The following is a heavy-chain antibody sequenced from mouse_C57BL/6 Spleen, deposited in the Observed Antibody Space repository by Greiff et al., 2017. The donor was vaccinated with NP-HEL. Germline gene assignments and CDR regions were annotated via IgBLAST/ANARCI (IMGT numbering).Heavy chain of an antibody. V-gene: IGHV1-69*01. J-gene: IGHJ2*01. D-gene: IGHD2-4*01. Sequence: QVHVKQPGAELVMPGASVKLSCKASGYTFTSYWMHWVKQRPGQGLEWIGEIDPSDSYTNYNQKFKGKSTLTVDKSSSTAYMQLSSLTSEDSAVYYCARRAGLAFDYWGQGTTLTVSS. CDR3: ARRAGLAFDY. CDR2: IDPSDSYT. CDR1: GYTFTSYW.